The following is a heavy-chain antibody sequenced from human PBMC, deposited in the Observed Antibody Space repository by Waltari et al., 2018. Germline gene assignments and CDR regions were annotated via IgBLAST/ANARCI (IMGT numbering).Heavy chain of an antibody. CDR2: INPNSGGT. J-gene: IGHJ4*02. CDR3: ARMYYYGSGPEGG. Sequence: QVQLVQSGAEVKKPGASVQVSGKASGYTFTGYDMHSVGQAPGQGLEWMGRINPNSGGTNYAQKLQGRVTMTRDTSISPAYRELSRLRSDDTAVYYCARMYYYGSGPEGGWGQGTLVTVSS. D-gene: IGHD3-10*01. CDR1: GYTFTGYD. V-gene: IGHV1-2*06.